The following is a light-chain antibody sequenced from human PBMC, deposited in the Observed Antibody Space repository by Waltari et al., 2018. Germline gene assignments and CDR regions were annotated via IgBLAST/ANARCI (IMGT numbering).Light chain of an antibody. J-gene: IGLJ3*02. CDR3: QSYDNSLSGSRV. V-gene: IGLV1-40*01. Sequence: QSVLTQPPSVSGAPGQRVTITCPGSSSNIGAGYGVHWYQPLPGTAPKLLIYGNTNRPSGVPDRFSGSKSGTSASLAITGLQAEDEADYYCQSYDNSLSGSRVFGGGTKLTVL. CDR2: GNT. CDR1: SSNIGAGYG.